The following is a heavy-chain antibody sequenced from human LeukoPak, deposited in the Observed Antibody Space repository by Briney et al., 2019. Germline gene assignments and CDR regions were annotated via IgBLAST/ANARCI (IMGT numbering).Heavy chain of an antibody. CDR2: VYYSGNT. CDR1: GGSISSYD. CDR3: ARRVAVRPRYYFDY. V-gene: IGHV4-59*08. D-gene: IGHD6-6*01. J-gene: IGHJ4*02. Sequence: SETLSLTCTVSGGSISSYDWSWIRQPPGKGLEWIGYVYYSGNTNYNPSLASRVTISLDTPKNQFTLKLTSVTAADTAVHYCARRVAVRPRYYFDYWGQGTLVTVSS.